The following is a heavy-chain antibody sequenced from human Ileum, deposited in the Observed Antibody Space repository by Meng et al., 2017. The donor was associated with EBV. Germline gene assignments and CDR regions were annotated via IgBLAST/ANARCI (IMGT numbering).Heavy chain of an antibody. D-gene: IGHD1-14*01. J-gene: IGHJ4*02. CDR3: ARDPTGGEDHQRV. CDR2: IYHSGIT. CDR1: GGAISSSNW. V-gene: IGHV4-4*02. Sequence: HVSRQGPGPGLVKPAGTRSLPCAVSGGAISSSNWWSWVRQPPGKGLEWIGKIYHSGITIYNPSLKSRVTMSVDNSKNQFSLKLNSMTAADTAVYYCARDPTGGEDHQRVWGQGTLVTVSS.